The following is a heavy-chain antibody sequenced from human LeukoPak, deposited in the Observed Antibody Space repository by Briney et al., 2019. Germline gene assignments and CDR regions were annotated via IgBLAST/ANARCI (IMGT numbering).Heavy chain of an antibody. D-gene: IGHD3-22*01. V-gene: IGHV3-23*01. CDR3: AKDHYYDSSGAFDI. CDR2: ISGSGGST. J-gene: IGHJ3*02. Sequence: PGRSLRLSCAAPGFTFSSYAMSWVRQAPGKGLEWVSAISGSGGSTYYADSVKGRFTISRDNSKNTLYLQMNSLRAEDTAVYYCAKDHYYDSSGAFDIWGQGTMVTVSS. CDR1: GFTFSSYA.